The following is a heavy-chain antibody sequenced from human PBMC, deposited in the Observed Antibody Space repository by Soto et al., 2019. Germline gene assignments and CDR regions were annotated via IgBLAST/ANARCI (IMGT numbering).Heavy chain of an antibody. Sequence: GGSLRLSCAASGFTFSSYGMHWVRQAPGKGLEWVAVISYDGSNKYYADSVKGRFTISRDNSKNTLYLQMNSLRAEDTAVYYCAKGPDSGSYYAFDIWGQGTMVTVSS. J-gene: IGHJ3*02. CDR1: GFTFSSYG. V-gene: IGHV3-30*18. CDR2: ISYDGSNK. D-gene: IGHD1-26*01. CDR3: AKGPDSGSYYAFDI.